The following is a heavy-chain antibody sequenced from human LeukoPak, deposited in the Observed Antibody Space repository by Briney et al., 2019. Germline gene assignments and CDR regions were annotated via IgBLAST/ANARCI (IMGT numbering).Heavy chain of an antibody. CDR1: GFIFSSYN. CDR3: AKDSSSLPLDY. J-gene: IGHJ4*02. CDR2: ISGSGGST. Sequence: GGSLRLSCAVSGFIFSSYNMSWVRQAPGKGLEWVSAISGSGGSTYYTDSVKGRFTIFRDNTKNTLYLQMNSLRAEDTAVYYCAKDSSSLPLDYWGQGTLVTVSS. V-gene: IGHV3-23*01. D-gene: IGHD6-13*01.